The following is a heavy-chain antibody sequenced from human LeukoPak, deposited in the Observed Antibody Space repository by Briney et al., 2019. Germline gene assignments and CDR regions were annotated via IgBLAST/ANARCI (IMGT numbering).Heavy chain of an antibody. CDR1: GYTFTSYY. Sequence: RGASVKVSCKVSGYTFTSYYMHWVRQAPGQGLEWMGIINPSGGSTSYAQKFQGRVTMTRDTSTSTVYMELSSLRSEDTAVYYCARATTYYDFWSGPRQYYYGMDVWGQGTTVTVSS. J-gene: IGHJ6*02. CDR3: ARATTYYDFWSGPRQYYYGMDV. D-gene: IGHD3-3*01. V-gene: IGHV1-46*01. CDR2: INPSGGST.